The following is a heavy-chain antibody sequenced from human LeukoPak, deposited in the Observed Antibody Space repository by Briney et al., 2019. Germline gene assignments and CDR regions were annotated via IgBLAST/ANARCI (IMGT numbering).Heavy chain of an antibody. D-gene: IGHD3-10*01. J-gene: IGHJ4*02. CDR2: FDPEDGET. CDR3: ARGKKTYYYGSGSYYNMDY. V-gene: IGHV1-24*01. CDR1: GYTLTELS. Sequence: ASVKVSCKVSGYTLTELSMHWVRQAPGKGLEWMGGFDPEDGETIYAQKFQGRVTMTEDTSTDTAYMELSSLRSEDTAVYYCARGKKTYYYGSGSYYNMDYWGQGTLVTVSS.